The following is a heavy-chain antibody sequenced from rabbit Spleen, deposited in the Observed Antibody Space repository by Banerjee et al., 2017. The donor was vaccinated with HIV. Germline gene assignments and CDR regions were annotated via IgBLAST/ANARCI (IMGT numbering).Heavy chain of an antibody. Sequence: QEQLMESGGGLVKPEGSLKLSCTASGFSFSNKAVMCWVRQAPGKGLEWIACINAITGKAVYANWVNGRFSISRENAQNTVFLQMTSLTAADTATYFCARDTGSSFSSYGMDLWGPGTLVTVS. D-gene: IGHD8-1*01. V-gene: IGHV1S45*01. CDR2: INAITGKA. J-gene: IGHJ6*01. CDR3: ARDTGSSFSSYGMDL. CDR1: GFSFSNKAV.